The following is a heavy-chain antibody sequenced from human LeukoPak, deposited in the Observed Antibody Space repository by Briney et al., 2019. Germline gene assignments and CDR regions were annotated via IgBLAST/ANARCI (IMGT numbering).Heavy chain of an antibody. CDR2: ISGSGGST. CDR1: GFTFSSYA. V-gene: IGHV3-23*01. D-gene: IGHD3-10*01. CDR3: AKDSARFVEEYYFDY. J-gene: IGHJ4*02. Sequence: GGSLRLSCAASGFTFSSYAMSWVRQSPGKGLEWVSAISGSGGSTYYADSVKGRFTISRDNSKNTLYLQMNSLRAEDTAVYYCAKDSARFVEEYYFDYWGQGTLVTVSS.